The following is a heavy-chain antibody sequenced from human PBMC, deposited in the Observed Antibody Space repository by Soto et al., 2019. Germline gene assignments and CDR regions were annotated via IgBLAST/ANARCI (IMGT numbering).Heavy chain of an antibody. Sequence: AGGSLRLSCAASGFTFSSYSMNWVRQAPGKGLEWVSGVNWNGGSTGYADSVKGRFTISRDNAKNSLYLQMNSLRAEDTAFYYCVRGASLNFDYWGQGTLVTVSS. D-gene: IGHD1-26*01. J-gene: IGHJ4*02. CDR2: VNWNGGST. CDR1: GFTFSSYS. V-gene: IGHV3-20*04. CDR3: VRGASLNFDY.